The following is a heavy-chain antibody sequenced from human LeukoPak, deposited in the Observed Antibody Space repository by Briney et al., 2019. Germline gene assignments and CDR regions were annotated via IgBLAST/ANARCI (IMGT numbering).Heavy chain of an antibody. J-gene: IGHJ6*03. CDR1: GFAFNSYG. CDR3: ARQPRYYYYYYYMDV. Sequence: GGSLRLSCAASGFAFNSYGIHWVRQAPGKGLEWVAVISYDGSNKYYTDSVKGRFTISRDNSKNTVYLQMNSLRAEDTAVYYCARQPRYYYYYYYMDVWGKGTTVTISS. CDR2: ISYDGSNK. V-gene: IGHV3-30*03.